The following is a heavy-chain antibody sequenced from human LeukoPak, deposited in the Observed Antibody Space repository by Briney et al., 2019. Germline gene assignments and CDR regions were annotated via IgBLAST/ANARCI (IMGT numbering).Heavy chain of an antibody. CDR1: GGSMISYY. Sequence: PSETLSLTCTVSGGSMISYYWTWVRQTPGKGLEWIGYMYDSVRIHYNPSLESRITISLDTSKNQFSLKLSSVTAADTAVYYCATGQVPRGFDPWGQGTLVTVSS. J-gene: IGHJ5*02. CDR2: MYDSVRI. CDR3: ATGQVPRGFDP. D-gene: IGHD3-10*01. V-gene: IGHV4-59*01.